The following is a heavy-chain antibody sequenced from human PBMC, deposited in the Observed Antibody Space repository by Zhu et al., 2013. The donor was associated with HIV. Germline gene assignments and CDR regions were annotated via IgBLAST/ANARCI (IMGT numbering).Heavy chain of an antibody. CDR2: ISAYRGHT. CDR3: ASPLWNSYGLDV. D-gene: IGHD1-1*01. J-gene: IGHJ6*02. CDR1: GYTFTSYG. Sequence: QVQLVQSGAEVKKPGASVKVSCKASGYTFTSYGISWVRQAPGQGLEWMGWISAYRGHTHYAQKVQGRITMTTDTSANTAYMELKSLTSDDTAVYYCASPLWNSYGLDVWGQGTTVTVSS. V-gene: IGHV1-18*04.